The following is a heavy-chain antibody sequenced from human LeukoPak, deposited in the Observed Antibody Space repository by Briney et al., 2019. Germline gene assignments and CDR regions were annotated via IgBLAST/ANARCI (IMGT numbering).Heavy chain of an antibody. CDR3: ARLDSCRGGFFDY. CDR1: GGFISSGGYY. J-gene: IGHJ4*02. Sequence: PSETLSLTCTVSGGFISSGGYYWSWIRQHPGKGLEWIGYIYYSGSTYYNPSLKSRVTISVDTSKNQFSLKLSSVTAADTAVYYCARLDSCRGGFFDYWGQGALVTVSS. CDR2: IYYSGST. D-gene: IGHD2-2*01. V-gene: IGHV4-31*03.